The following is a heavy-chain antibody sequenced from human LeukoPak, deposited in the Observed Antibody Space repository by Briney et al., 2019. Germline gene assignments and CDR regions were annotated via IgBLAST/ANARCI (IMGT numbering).Heavy chain of an antibody. CDR1: GGSISSYY. CDR3: ARGPYDFWSGYWNWFDP. V-gene: IGHV4-59*08. Sequence: SETLSLTCTVSGGSISSYYWSWIRQPPGKGLEWIGYIYYSGSTNYNPSLKSRVTISVDTSKNQFSLKLNSVTAADTAVYYCARGPYDFWSGYWNWFDPWGQGTLVTVSS. D-gene: IGHD3-3*01. J-gene: IGHJ5*02. CDR2: IYYSGST.